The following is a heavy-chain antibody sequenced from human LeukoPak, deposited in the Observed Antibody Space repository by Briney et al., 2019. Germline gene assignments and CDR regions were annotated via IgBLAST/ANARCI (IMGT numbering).Heavy chain of an antibody. CDR3: ATAFWSGYYSEVGYYGMDV. V-gene: IGHV3-53*01. D-gene: IGHD3-3*01. CDR1: GFTVSSNY. Sequence: GGSLRLSCAASGFTVSSNYMSWVRQAPGKGLEWVSVIYSGGSTYYADSVKGRFTISRDNSKNTLYLQMNSLRAEDTAVYYCATAFWSGYYSEVGYYGMDVWGQGTTVTVSS. CDR2: IYSGGST. J-gene: IGHJ6*02.